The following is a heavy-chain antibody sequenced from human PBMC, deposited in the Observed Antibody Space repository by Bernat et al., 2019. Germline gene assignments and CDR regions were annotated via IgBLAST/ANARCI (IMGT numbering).Heavy chain of an antibody. D-gene: IGHD5-24*01. J-gene: IGHJ4*02. CDR1: GFTFSSYG. Sequence: QVQLVESGGGVVQPGRSLRLSCAASGFTFSSYGMHWVRQAPGKGLEWVAVIWYDGSNKYYADSVKGRFTISRDNSKNTLYLQMNSLRAEDTAVYYCARGGGLEMATISPSDYWGQGTLVTVSS. CDR2: IWYDGSNK. V-gene: IGHV3-33*01. CDR3: ARGGGLEMATISPSDY.